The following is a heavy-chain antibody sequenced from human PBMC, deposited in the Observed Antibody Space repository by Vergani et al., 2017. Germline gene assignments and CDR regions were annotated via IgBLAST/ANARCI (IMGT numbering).Heavy chain of an antibody. CDR2: IDWDDDK. V-gene: IGHV2-70*04. Sequence: QVTLTESGPALVKPTQTLTLTCTFSGFSLSTSGMRASWIRQPPGKALEWRSRIDWDDDKFYSTSLKNRLTISKDTSKNQVVLTMTNMDPVDTATYYCARSYYYDTFDYWGQGTLVTVSS. D-gene: IGHD3-22*01. CDR1: GFSLSTSGMR. CDR3: ARSYYYDTFDY. J-gene: IGHJ4*02.